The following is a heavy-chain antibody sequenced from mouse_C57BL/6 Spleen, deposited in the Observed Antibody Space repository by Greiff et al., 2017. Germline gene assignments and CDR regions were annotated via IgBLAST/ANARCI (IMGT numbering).Heavy chain of an antibody. CDR1: GYTFTSYW. CDR2: IDPSDSYT. Sequence: QVQLKQPGAELVMPGASVKLSCKASGYTFTSYWMHWVKQRPGQGLEWIGEIDPSDSYTNYNQKFKGKSTLTVDKSSSTAYMQLSSLTSEDSAVDCCARWGSSAMAYWGQGTSVTVSA. J-gene: IGHJ4*01. V-gene: IGHV1-69*01. CDR3: ARWGSSAMAY.